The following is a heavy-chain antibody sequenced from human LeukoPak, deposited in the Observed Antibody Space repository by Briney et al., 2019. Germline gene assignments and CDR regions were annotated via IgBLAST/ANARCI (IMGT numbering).Heavy chain of an antibody. CDR2: ISSSSSYI. CDR3: ARDRLIYGDYGDAFDI. J-gene: IGHJ3*02. V-gene: IGHV3-21*01. D-gene: IGHD4-17*01. CDR1: GFAFSRYS. Sequence: GGSLRLSCAASGFAFSRYSMNWVRQAPGKGLEWVSSISSSSSYIYYADSVKGRFTISRDNAKTSLYLQMNSLRAEDTAVYYCARDRLIYGDYGDAFDIWGQGTMVTVSS.